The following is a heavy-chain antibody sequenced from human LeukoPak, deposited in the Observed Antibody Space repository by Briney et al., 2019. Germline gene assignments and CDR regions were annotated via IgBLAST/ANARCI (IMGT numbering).Heavy chain of an antibody. CDR1: GFTFSNAW. Sequence: GGSLRLSCAACGFTFSNAWMSWVRQAPGKGLKWVGRIKSKTDGGTTDYAAPVKGRFTISRDDSKNTLYLQMNSLKTEDTAVYYRTSYCSSTSCYAIDYWGQGTLVTVSS. CDR2: IKSKTDGGTT. J-gene: IGHJ4*02. V-gene: IGHV3-15*01. CDR3: TSYCSSTSCYAIDY. D-gene: IGHD2-2*01.